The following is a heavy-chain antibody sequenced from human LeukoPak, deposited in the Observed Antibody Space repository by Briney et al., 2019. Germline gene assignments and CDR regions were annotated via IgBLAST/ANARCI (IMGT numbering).Heavy chain of an antibody. V-gene: IGHV3-21*01. CDR2: ISSSSSYI. J-gene: IGHJ3*01. CDR3: ARGPRPDFWSGYLF. CDR1: GFTFSSYS. Sequence: GGSLRLSCAASGFTFSSYSMNWVRQAPGKGLEWVSSISSSSSYIYYADSVKGRFTISRDNAKNSLYLQMNSLRAEDTAVYYCARGPRPDFWSGYLFWGQGTMVTVSS. D-gene: IGHD3-3*01.